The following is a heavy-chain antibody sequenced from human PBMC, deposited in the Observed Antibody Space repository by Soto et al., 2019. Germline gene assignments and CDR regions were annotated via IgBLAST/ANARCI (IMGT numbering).Heavy chain of an antibody. J-gene: IGHJ4*02. CDR2: IRQDGSER. CDR3: ARDGVMGSY. D-gene: IGHD2-21*01. V-gene: IGHV3-7*03. Sequence: PGGSLRLSCAASGFTFSRYWMSWVRQAPGKGLEWVANIRQDGSERNYVDSVKGRFTISRDNAKNSLFLQMNSLRAEDTAVYYCARDGVMGSYWGQGTLVTVSS. CDR1: GFTFSRYW.